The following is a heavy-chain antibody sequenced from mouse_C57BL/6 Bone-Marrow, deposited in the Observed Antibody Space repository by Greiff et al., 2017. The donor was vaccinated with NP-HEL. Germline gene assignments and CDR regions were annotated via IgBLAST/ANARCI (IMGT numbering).Heavy chain of an antibody. Sequence: VQLKQSGPELVKPGASVKISCKASGYSFTDYNMNWVKQSNGKSLEWIGVINPNYGTTSYNQKFKGKATLTVDQSSSTAYMQLNSLTSEDSAVFDCARAGASRYDGYDHYAMDYWGQGTSVTVSS. J-gene: IGHJ4*01. CDR1: GYSFTDYN. CDR3: ARAGASRYDGYDHYAMDY. D-gene: IGHD2-2*01. V-gene: IGHV1-39*01. CDR2: INPNYGTT.